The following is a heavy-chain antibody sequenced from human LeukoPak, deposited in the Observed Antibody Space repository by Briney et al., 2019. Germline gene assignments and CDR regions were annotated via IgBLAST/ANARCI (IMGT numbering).Heavy chain of an antibody. CDR1: GFTFSRLA. CDR2: ISASGP. V-gene: IGHV3-23*01. J-gene: IGHJ4*02. D-gene: IGHD3-10*01. CDR3: ATSFRGVMYIDY. Sequence: GGSLRLSCAASGFTFSRLAMTWVRQAPGKGLEWVSTISASGPYYADAVRGRFTISRDNVKNSLYLQINSLRVEDTAVYYCATSFRGVMYIDYWGQGTLVTVSS.